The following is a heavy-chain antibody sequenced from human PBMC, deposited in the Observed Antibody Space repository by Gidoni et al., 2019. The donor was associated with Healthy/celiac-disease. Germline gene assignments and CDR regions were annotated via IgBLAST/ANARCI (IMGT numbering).Heavy chain of an antibody. V-gene: IGHV2-26*01. Sequence: QVTLKESGPVLVKPTETLTLTCTVSGFSLSNARMGVSWIRQPPGTALEWLAHIFSNDEKSYSTSLKSRLTISKDTSKSQVVLTMTNMDPVDTATYYCAVVAATRGKDYWGQGTLVTVSS. D-gene: IGHD2-15*01. CDR2: IFSNDEK. CDR1: GFSLSNARMG. J-gene: IGHJ4*02. CDR3: AVVAATRGKDY.